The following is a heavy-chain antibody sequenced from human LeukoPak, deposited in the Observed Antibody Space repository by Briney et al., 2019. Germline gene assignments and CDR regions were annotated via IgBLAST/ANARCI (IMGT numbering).Heavy chain of an antibody. V-gene: IGHV3-33*01. CDR1: GFTFSNHG. J-gene: IGHJ4*02. Sequence: PGRSLRLSCAASGFTFSNHGMHWVRRTPGKGLEWLAVIWYDGSTKYYVDSVKGRFTISRDNSGNTVFLHMNSLRAEDTAFYFCARDRKTGSYYPDYWGRGTLVTVSS. CDR3: ARDRKTGSYYPDY. CDR2: IWYDGSTK. D-gene: IGHD3-10*01.